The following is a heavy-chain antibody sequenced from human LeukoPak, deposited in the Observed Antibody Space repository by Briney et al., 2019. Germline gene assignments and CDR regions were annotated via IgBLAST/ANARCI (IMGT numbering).Heavy chain of an antibody. Sequence: ASVKVSCKTSGYSFSIYGISWARQAPGQGLEWMGWISASPGDTDYAQKLQGRVTMTTDTSTTTAYMELKSLTSADTAVYYCAPAYSGFGRRDGFNYHFDYWGQGTLVTVSS. CDR3: APAYSGFGRRDGFNYHFDY. V-gene: IGHV1-18*01. J-gene: IGHJ4*02. D-gene: IGHD5-24*01. CDR2: ISASPGDT. CDR1: GYSFSIYG.